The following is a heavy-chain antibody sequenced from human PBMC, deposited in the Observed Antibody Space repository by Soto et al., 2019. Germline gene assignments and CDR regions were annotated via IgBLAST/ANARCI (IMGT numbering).Heavy chain of an antibody. CDR1: GYSFTSYW. D-gene: IGHD1-26*01. J-gene: IGHJ6*01. Sequence: GESLKISCKGSGYSFTSYWIGWSRQMPGKGLVWMGIIYPGDSDTRYSPSFQCQVTISADKSISTAYLQWSSLKASDTATYYCARVFGATVYYYCYRMEFSAQGTTVTVSS. CDR3: ARVFGATVYYYCYRMEF. V-gene: IGHV5-51*01. CDR2: IYPGDSDT.